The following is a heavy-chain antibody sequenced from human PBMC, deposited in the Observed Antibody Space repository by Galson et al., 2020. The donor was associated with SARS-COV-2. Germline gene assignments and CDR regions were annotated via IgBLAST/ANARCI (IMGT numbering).Heavy chain of an antibody. Sequence: ASETLSLTCSVSGGSISSYSWSWIRQPPGKGLEWIGYIYYTGSTKYNPSLESRVTISVDTSQNQFSLTLTSVTAADTAMYYCARRGYSYGVMYYFDYWGQGTLVTVSS. CDR3: ARRGYSYGVMYYFDY. CDR2: IYYTGST. V-gene: IGHV4-59*08. J-gene: IGHJ4*02. CDR1: GGSISSYS. D-gene: IGHD5-18*01.